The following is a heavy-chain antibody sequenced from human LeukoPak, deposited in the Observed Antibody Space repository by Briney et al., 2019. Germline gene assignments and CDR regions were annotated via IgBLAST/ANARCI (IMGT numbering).Heavy chain of an antibody. D-gene: IGHD1-26*01. V-gene: IGHV3-30*02. CDR2: IRYDGSNK. Sequence: GGSLRLSCAASGFTFSSYVMHWVRQALGKGLEWVAFIRYDGSNKYYADSVKGRFTISRDNSKNTLYLQMNSLRAEDTAVYYCARDKIVGATYFDYWGQGTLVTVSS. CDR1: GFTFSSYV. J-gene: IGHJ4*02. CDR3: ARDKIVGATYFDY.